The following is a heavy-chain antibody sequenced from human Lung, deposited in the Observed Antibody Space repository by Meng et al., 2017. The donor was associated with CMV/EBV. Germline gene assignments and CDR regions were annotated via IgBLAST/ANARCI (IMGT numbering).Heavy chain of an antibody. CDR1: GFTFTNSW. CDR2: IQAITEGRTT. V-gene: IGHV3-15*07. J-gene: IGHJ4*02. CDR3: TSGNGKSDCDY. Sequence: SCAASGFTFTNSWVNWVRQAPGKGLAWVGPIQAITEGRTTDYIAPVKGRFTISRDDSESTVYLQMNSLKTEDTAMYYCTSGNGKSDCDYWGQGTLVTV.